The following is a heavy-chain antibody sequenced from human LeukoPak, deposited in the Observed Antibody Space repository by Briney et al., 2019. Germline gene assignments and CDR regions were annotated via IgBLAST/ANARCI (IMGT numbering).Heavy chain of an antibody. CDR1: GGSISSYY. CDR3: AREGSTIRGIDY. J-gene: IGHJ4*02. CDR2: IYYSGST. D-gene: IGHD2/OR15-2a*01. Sequence: SETLSLTCTVSGGSISSYYWSWIRQPPGKGLEWIGYIYYSGSTNYNPSLKSRVTISVDTSKNQFSLKLSSVIAADTAVYYCAREGSTIRGIDYWGQGTLVTVSS. V-gene: IGHV4-59*01.